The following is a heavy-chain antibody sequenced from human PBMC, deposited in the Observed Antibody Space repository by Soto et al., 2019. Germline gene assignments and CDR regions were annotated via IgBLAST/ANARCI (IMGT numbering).Heavy chain of an antibody. Sequence: SETLSLTCTVSGGSIANNNYFWGWVRQPPGKGLEWIGSAAYSGGTYKNPSLKSRVTVSVDTSKNQFSLRLTSVTAADTAVYYCAKVVVGATSHSDFDSWGQGTLVTVSS. CDR3: AKVVVGATSHSDFDS. D-gene: IGHD2-15*01. CDR2: AAYSGGT. J-gene: IGHJ4*02. V-gene: IGHV4-39*01. CDR1: GGSIANNNYF.